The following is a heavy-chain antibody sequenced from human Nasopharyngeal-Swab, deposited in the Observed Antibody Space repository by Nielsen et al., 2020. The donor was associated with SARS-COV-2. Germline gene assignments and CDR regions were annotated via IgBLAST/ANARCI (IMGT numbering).Heavy chain of an antibody. J-gene: IGHJ6*02. Sequence: GGSLRLSCAAFGFTFSSYWMSWVRQAPGKGLEWVANIKQDGSEKYYVDSVKGRFTISRDNAKNSLYLQMNSLRAEGTAVYYCAREGYNWNSGSPYGMDVWGQGTTVTVSS. CDR1: GFTFSSYW. D-gene: IGHD1-7*01. V-gene: IGHV3-7*03. CDR3: AREGYNWNSGSPYGMDV. CDR2: IKQDGSEK.